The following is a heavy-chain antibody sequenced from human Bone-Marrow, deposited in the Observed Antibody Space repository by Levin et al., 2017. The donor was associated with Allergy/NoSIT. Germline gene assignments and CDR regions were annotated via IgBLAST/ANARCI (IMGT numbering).Heavy chain of an antibody. J-gene: IGHJ4*02. CDR3: AAGDSGDWYYKPGLGNY. D-gene: IGHD6-13*01. Sequence: SVKVSCKASGFTFTTSAVQWVRQARGQRLEWIGWIVVGSGNTDYAQGFQERVTITRDMSTSTVYMELTSLGSEDTAVYYCAAGDSGDWYYKPGLGNYWGQGTLVTVSS. CDR2: IVVGSGNT. V-gene: IGHV1-58*01. CDR1: GFTFTTSA.